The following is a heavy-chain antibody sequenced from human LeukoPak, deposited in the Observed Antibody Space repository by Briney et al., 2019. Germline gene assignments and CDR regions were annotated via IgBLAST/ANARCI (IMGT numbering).Heavy chain of an antibody. D-gene: IGHD1-1*01. V-gene: IGHV4-59*12. Sequence: TSETLSLTCTVSGGSISSYYWSWIRQPPGKGLEWIGYIYYSGSTNYNPSLKSRVTISVDTSKNQFSLKLSSVTAADTAVYYCARDRLEPHYYYGMDVWGQGTTVTVSS. CDR3: ARDRLEPHYYYGMDV. CDR1: GGSISSYY. CDR2: IYYSGST. J-gene: IGHJ6*02.